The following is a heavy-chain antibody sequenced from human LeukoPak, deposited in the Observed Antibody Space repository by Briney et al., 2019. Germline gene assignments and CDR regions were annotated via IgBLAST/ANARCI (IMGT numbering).Heavy chain of an antibody. D-gene: IGHD2-21*01. CDR1: GGSISSNGYY. CDR2: IYYSGST. CDR3: ARLLRWVYYFDS. J-gene: IGHJ4*02. Sequence: SETVSPTCTVSGGSISSNGYYWDWISQPPGKGLEWIGSIYYSGSTYYNPSLTSRVTISVDTSKNQFSLKLSSVTAADTAVYYCARLLRWVYYFDSWGQGTLVTVS. V-gene: IGHV4-39*01.